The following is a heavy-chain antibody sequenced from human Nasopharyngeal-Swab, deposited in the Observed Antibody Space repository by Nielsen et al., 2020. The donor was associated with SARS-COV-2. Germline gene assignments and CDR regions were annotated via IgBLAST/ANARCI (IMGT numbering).Heavy chain of an antibody. CDR3: AGGFQDIVVVVAAYRSGFGY. D-gene: IGHD2-15*01. V-gene: IGHV4-34*01. Sequence: SETLSPTCAVYGGSFSGYHWSWIRQPPGKGLGWIGEINHSGSTNYNPSLKSRVTLSVDTSKNQFSLKRSPVTSADTAVYYCAGGFQDIVVVVAAYRSGFGYWGQGTLVTVSS. CDR2: INHSGST. J-gene: IGHJ4*02. CDR1: GGSFSGYH.